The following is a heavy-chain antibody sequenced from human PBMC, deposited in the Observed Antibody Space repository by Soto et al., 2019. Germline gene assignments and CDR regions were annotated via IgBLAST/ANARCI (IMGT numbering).Heavy chain of an antibody. Sequence: PGGSLRLSCAASGFTFSSYSMNWVRQAPGKGLEWISSISSSSSYIYYADSVKGRFTISRDNAKNSLYLQMNSLRAEDTAVYYCASPFSDTARPYYYYYGMDVWGQGTTVTVSS. J-gene: IGHJ6*02. D-gene: IGHD6-6*01. CDR1: GFTFSSYS. V-gene: IGHV3-21*01. CDR3: ASPFSDTARPYYYYYGMDV. CDR2: ISSSSSYI.